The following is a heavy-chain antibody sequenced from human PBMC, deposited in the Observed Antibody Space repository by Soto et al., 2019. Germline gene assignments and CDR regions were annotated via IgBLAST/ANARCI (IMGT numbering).Heavy chain of an antibody. CDR2: ISGSGGST. CDR1: GFTFSSYA. J-gene: IGHJ4*02. V-gene: IGHV3-23*01. D-gene: IGHD3-3*01. Sequence: EVQLLESGGGLVQPGGSLRLSCAASGFTFSSYAMSWVRQAPGKGLEWVSAISGSGGSTYYADSVKGRFTISRDNSKNPLYLQMNSLRAEDTAVYYCAKERGRITIFGVALDYWGQGTLVTVSS. CDR3: AKERGRITIFGVALDY.